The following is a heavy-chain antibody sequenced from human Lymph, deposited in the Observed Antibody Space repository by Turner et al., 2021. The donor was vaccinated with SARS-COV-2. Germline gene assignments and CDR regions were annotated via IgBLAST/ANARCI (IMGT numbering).Heavy chain of an antibody. D-gene: IGHD5-18*01. J-gene: IGHJ4*02. Sequence: QVHLVESGGGVVQPGRSLRLSCVASGFTSSTYAMHWVRQVAGKALVWVAVITYDGSNKYYADSVKARFTIYSDTYKNMLYLKMNSMRADDTAVYYCASGLWLRGMFDYWGQGTLVTVSS. V-gene: IGHV3-30-3*01. CDR1: GFTSSTYA. CDR2: ITYDGSNK. CDR3: ASGLWLRGMFDY.